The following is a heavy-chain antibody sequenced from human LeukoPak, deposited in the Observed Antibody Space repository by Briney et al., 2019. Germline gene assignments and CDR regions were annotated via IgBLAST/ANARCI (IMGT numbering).Heavy chain of an antibody. J-gene: IGHJ3*02. CDR1: GGSISSYY. CDR2: IYYSGST. V-gene: IGHV4-59*01. D-gene: IGHD3-22*01. Sequence: PSETLSLTCTVSGGSISSYYWSWIRQPPGKGLEWIGYIYYSGSTNYNPSLKSRVTISVDTSKIQFSLKLSSVTAADTAVYYCARDDKRPWRAFDIWGQGTMVTVSS. CDR3: ARDDKRPWRAFDI.